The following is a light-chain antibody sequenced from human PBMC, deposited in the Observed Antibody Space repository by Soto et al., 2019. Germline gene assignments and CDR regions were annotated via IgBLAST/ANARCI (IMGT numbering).Light chain of an antibody. CDR1: QSVSSN. CDR3: QQYNNWWT. J-gene: IGKJ5*01. Sequence: IGLTQSPSTLFLCQGERSNFSFRASQSVSSNLAWYQQKPGQAPRLLIYGASTRATGIPARFSGSGSGTGFTLTISSLQSEDFAVYYCQQYNNWWTFGQGTRLEIK. V-gene: IGKV3-15*01. CDR2: GAS.